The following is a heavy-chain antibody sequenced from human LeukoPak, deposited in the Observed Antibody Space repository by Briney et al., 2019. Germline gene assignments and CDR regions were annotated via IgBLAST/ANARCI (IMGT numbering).Heavy chain of an antibody. CDR2: IYYSGST. V-gene: IGHV4-30-4*01. CDR1: GGSISSGDYY. J-gene: IGHJ6*02. Sequence: NASETLSLTCTVSGGSISSGDYYWSWIRQPPGKGLEWIGYIYYSGSTYYNPSLKSRVTISVDTSKNQFSLKLSSVTAADTAVYYCARANLDYGGTYYYGMDVWGQGTTVTVSS. CDR3: ARANLDYGGTYYYGMDV. D-gene: IGHD4-23*01.